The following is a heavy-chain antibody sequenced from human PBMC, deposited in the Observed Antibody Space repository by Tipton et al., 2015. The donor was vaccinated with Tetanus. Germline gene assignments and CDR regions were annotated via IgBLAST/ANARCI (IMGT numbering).Heavy chain of an antibody. Sequence: LRLSCTVSGGSVSSGAYCWSWIRQHPGKGLESIGCISSRGSTYYNPSLTSRVSISVDTSKNQFSLKPTSVTAADTAIYYCARGGDNLTFQRPTGRWFDPWGHGTLVTVSS. V-gene: IGHV4-31*03. J-gene: IGHJ5*02. CDR1: GGSVSSGAYC. D-gene: IGHD1-1*01. CDR2: ISSRGST. CDR3: ARGGDNLTFQRPTGRWFDP.